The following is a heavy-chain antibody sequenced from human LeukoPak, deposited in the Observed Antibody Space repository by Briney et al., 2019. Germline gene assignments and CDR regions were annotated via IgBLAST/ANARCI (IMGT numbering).Heavy chain of an antibody. CDR1: GGSISSYY. CDR2: IYYSGST. J-gene: IGHJ4*02. Sequence: SETLSLTCTVSGGSISSYYWSWIRQPPGKGLEWIGYIYYSGSTNYNPSLKSRVTISVDTSKNQFSLKLSSVTAADTAVYYCARAGPNAYYYDSSGYYFDYWGQGTLVTVSS. D-gene: IGHD3-22*01. V-gene: IGHV4-59*12. CDR3: ARAGPNAYYYDSSGYYFDY.